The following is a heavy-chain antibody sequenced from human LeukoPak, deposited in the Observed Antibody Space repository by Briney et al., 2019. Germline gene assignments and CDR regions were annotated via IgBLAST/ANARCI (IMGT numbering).Heavy chain of an antibody. J-gene: IGHJ3*02. V-gene: IGHV5-51*01. CDR2: IYPGDSYP. CDR3: ARRVNYYDSSGYYYQGAFDI. CDR1: GYNFTSYW. D-gene: IGHD3-22*01. Sequence: GESLKISCKGSGYNFTSYWIGWVRRMPGKGLEWMGIIYPGDSYPRYSPSFQGHVTISADKSVTTAYLQWSSLKASDTAIYYCARRVNYYDSSGYYYQGAFDIWGQGTMVTVSS.